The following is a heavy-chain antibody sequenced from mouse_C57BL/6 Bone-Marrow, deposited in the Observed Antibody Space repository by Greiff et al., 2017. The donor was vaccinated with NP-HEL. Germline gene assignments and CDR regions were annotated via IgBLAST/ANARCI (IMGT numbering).Heavy chain of an antibody. Sequence: QVHVKQPGAELVKPGASVKLSCKASGYTFTSYWMQWVKQRPGQGLEWIGEIDPSDSYTNYNQKFKGKATLTVDTSSSTAYMQLSSLTSEDSAVYYCARVEGNDWYFDVWGTGTTVTVSS. J-gene: IGHJ1*03. CDR1: GYTFTSYW. CDR3: ARVEGNDWYFDV. D-gene: IGHD2-1*01. CDR2: IDPSDSYT. V-gene: IGHV1-50*01.